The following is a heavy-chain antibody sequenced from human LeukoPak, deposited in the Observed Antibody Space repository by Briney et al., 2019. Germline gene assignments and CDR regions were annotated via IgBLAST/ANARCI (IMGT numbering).Heavy chain of an antibody. V-gene: IGHV4-39*07. CDR1: GGSISSSSYY. Sequence: PSETLSLTCTVSGGSISSSSYYWGWIRQPPGKGLEWIGSIYYSGSTYYNPSLKSRVTISVDTSKNQFSLKLSSVTAADTAVYYCARVGDDSSADYWGQGTLVTVSS. CDR2: IYYSGST. CDR3: ARVGDDSSADY. J-gene: IGHJ4*02. D-gene: IGHD3-22*01.